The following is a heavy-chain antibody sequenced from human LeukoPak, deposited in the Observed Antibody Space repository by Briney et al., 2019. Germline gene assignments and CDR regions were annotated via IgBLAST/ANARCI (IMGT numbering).Heavy chain of an antibody. CDR2: MYYRGSS. CDR1: GGSISDYY. CDR3: ARRGPRGTDFDF. J-gene: IGHJ4*02. Sequence: SETLSLSCTVSGGSISDYYWNWIRQPPGKGLEWIGYMYYRGSSNFNPSLKSRVTISVDTSKNHLSLKLTSVTAADTAVYYCARRGPRGTDFDFWGQGTLVTVSS. V-gene: IGHV4-59*01. D-gene: IGHD1-26*01.